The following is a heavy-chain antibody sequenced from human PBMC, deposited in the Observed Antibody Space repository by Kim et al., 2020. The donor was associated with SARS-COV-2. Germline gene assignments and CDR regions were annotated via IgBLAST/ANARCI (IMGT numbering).Heavy chain of an antibody. CDR1: GFSLSTSGVG. CDR2: IYWDDDK. J-gene: IGHJ4*02. D-gene: IGHD3-3*01. Sequence: SGPTLVNPTQTLTLTCTFSGFSLSTSGVGVGWIRQPPGKALEWLALIYWDDDKRYSPSLKSRLTITKDTSKNQVVLTMTNMDPVDTATYYCAHRQLGIITIFGVVIFFRYLCQVDYWGQGTLVTVSS. CDR3: AHRQLGIITIFGVVIFFRYLCQVDY. V-gene: IGHV2-5*02.